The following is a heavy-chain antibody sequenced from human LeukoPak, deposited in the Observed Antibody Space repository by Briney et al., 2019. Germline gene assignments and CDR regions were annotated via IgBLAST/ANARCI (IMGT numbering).Heavy chain of an antibody. CDR2: IYSGGST. J-gene: IGHJ4*02. D-gene: IGHD3-22*01. V-gene: IGHV3-53*01. CDR1: GFTVSSNY. CDR3: AKDYYDSSPAY. Sequence: GGSLRLSCAASGFTVSSNYMSWVRQAPGKGLEWVSVIYSGGSTYYADSVKGRFTISRDNSKNTLYLQMNSLRAEDTAVYYCAKDYYDSSPAYWGQGTLVTVSS.